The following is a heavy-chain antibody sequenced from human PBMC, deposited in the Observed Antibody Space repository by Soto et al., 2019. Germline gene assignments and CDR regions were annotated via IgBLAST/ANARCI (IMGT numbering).Heavy chain of an antibody. Sequence: SETLSLTCPVSGGSISSGDYYWSWIRQPPGKGLEWIGYIYYSGSTYYNPSLKSRVTISVDTSKNQFSLKLSSVTAADTAVYYCARDATYYYHSSGKNAFDIWGQGTMVTVSS. D-gene: IGHD3-22*01. CDR3: ARDATYYYHSSGKNAFDI. CDR2: IYYSGST. J-gene: IGHJ3*02. CDR1: GGSISSGDYY. V-gene: IGHV4-30-4*01.